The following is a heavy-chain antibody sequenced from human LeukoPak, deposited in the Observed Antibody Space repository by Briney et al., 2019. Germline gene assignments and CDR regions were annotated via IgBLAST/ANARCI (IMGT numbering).Heavy chain of an antibody. CDR3: AKDHQGMTYFDY. Sequence: GGSLRLSCAASGFTFSSYAMHWVRQAPGKGLEWVSAISGSGGSTYYADSVKGRFTISRDNSKNTLYLQMNSLRAEDTAVYYCAKDHQGMTYFDYWGRGTLVTVSS. CDR2: ISGSGGST. J-gene: IGHJ4*02. V-gene: IGHV3-23*01. D-gene: IGHD6-13*01. CDR1: GFTFSSYA.